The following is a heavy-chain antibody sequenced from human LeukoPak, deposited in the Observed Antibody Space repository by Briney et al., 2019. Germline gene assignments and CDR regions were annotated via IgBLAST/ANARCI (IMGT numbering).Heavy chain of an antibody. V-gene: IGHV4-4*07. Sequence: SETLSLTCTVSGGSISSYYWSWIRQPAGKGLEWIGRIYSSGSTNYNPSLKSRVTMSVDMSKNQFSLKLSSVTAADTAVYYCARSKGSESYYYYYMDVWGKGTTVTVSS. J-gene: IGHJ6*03. CDR2: IYSSGST. D-gene: IGHD1-26*01. CDR3: ARSKGSESYYYYYMDV. CDR1: GGSISSYY.